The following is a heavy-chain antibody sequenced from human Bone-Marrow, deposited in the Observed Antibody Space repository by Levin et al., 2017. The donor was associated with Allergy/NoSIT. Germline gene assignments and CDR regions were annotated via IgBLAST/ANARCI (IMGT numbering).Heavy chain of an antibody. CDR2: ISWNSGSI. J-gene: IGHJ4*02. CDR1: GFTFDDYA. Sequence: GGSLRLSCAASGFTFDDYAMHWVRQAPGKGLEWVSGISWNSGSIGYADSVKGRFTISRDNAKNSLYLQMNSLRAEDTALYYCAKGVVAAPSIFDYWGQGTLVTVSS. V-gene: IGHV3-9*01. D-gene: IGHD2-15*01. CDR3: AKGVVAAPSIFDY.